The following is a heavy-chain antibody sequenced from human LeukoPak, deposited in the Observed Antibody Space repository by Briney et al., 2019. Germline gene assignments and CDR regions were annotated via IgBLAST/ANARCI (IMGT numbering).Heavy chain of an antibody. J-gene: IGHJ4*02. V-gene: IGHV3-30*02. CDR3: AKDERGYYDSSGFFGAIDY. CDR1: GFTFNRYT. D-gene: IGHD3-22*01. Sequence: GGSLRLSCAASGFTFNRYTTHWVRQAPREGLERVAFIWYDGSNKYYADSGKGRLTVSRDNSKNTLYLQMNSLRAEDTAVYYCAKDERGYYDSSGFFGAIDYWGQGSLVSVSS. CDR2: IWYDGSNK.